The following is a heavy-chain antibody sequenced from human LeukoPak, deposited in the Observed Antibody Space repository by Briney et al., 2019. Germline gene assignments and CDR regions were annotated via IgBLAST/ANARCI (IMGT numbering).Heavy chain of an antibody. D-gene: IGHD6-19*01. CDR2: ISWNSGNI. V-gene: IGHV3-9*01. J-gene: IGHJ3*02. CDR1: GFTFDDYA. CDR3: AKVYSSGWYLDAFDI. Sequence: GRSLRLSCAASGFTFDDYAMHWVRQAPGKGLEWVSGISWNSGNIGYADSVKGRFTISRDNAKNSLYLQMNSLRAEDTALYYCAKVYSSGWYLDAFDIWGQGTMVTVSS.